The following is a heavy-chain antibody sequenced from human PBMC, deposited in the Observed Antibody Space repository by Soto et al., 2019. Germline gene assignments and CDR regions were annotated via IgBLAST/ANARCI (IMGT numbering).Heavy chain of an antibody. D-gene: IGHD6-13*01. Sequence: PSETLSLTCTVSGGSISSGGYYWSWIRQHPGKGLEWIGYIYYSGSTYYNPSLKSRVTISVDTSKNQFSLKLSSVTAADTAVYYCARESGDSSSWYRYYFDYWGQGTLVTVSS. J-gene: IGHJ4*02. V-gene: IGHV4-31*03. CDR3: ARESGDSSSWYRYYFDY. CDR2: IYYSGST. CDR1: GGSISSGGYY.